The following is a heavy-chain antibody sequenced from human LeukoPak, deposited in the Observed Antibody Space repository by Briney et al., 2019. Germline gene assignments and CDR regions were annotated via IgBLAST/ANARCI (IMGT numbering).Heavy chain of an antibody. J-gene: IGHJ4*02. CDR2: IYYSGST. CDR3: ARALRRYSSGWPDY. Sequence: PSETLSLTCTVSGGSISSYYWSWIRQPPGKGLEWIGYIYYSGSTNYNPSLKSRVTISVDTSKNQFSLKLSSVTAAGTAVYYCARALRRYSSGWPDYWGQGTLVTVSS. V-gene: IGHV4-59*01. D-gene: IGHD6-19*01. CDR1: GGSISSYY.